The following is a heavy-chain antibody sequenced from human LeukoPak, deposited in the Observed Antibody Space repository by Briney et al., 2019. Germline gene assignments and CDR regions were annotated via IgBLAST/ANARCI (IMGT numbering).Heavy chain of an antibody. J-gene: IGHJ4*02. V-gene: IGHV1-69*13. Sequence: SVKVSCKASGGTFSSYAISWVRQAPGQGLEWMGGIIPIFGTANYAQKFQGRVTITADESTSTAYMELSSLRSEDTAVYYCARDRAIIVGATPGIGYWGQGTLVTVSS. D-gene: IGHD1-26*01. CDR2: IIPIFGTA. CDR1: GGTFSSYA. CDR3: ARDRAIIVGATPGIGY.